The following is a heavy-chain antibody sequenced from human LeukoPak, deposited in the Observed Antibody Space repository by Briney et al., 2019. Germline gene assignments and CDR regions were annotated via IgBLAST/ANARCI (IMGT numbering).Heavy chain of an antibody. CDR1: GFTFSSYG. CDR3: AKDGEWLRDDFGGYYGMDV. Sequence: QPGRSLRLSCAASGFTFSSYGMHWVRQAPGKGLEWVAVISYDGSNKYYADSVKGRFAISRDNSKNTLYLQMNSLRAEDTAVYYCAKDGEWLRDDFGGYYGMDVWGQGTTVTVSS. V-gene: IGHV3-30*18. D-gene: IGHD5-12*01. CDR2: ISYDGSNK. J-gene: IGHJ6*02.